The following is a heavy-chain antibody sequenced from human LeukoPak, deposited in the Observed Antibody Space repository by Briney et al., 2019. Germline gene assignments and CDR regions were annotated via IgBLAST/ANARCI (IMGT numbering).Heavy chain of an antibody. J-gene: IGHJ4*02. CDR2: IKEDGSLT. CDR3: AREPFDY. V-gene: IGHV3-7*01. CDR1: GFTFSSFW. Sequence: GGSLRLSCVASGFTFSSFWMNWVRQVPGRGLQWLANIKEDGSLTTHEESVKGRFTIFRDNVANVLYLQVNSLRAEDTAVYYCAREPFDYWGQGTLVTVCS.